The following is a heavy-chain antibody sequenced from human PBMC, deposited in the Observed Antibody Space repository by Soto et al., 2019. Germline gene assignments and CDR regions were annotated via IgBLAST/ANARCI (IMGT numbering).Heavy chain of an antibody. J-gene: IGHJ6*02. D-gene: IGHD4-17*01. CDR1: GFTFSSYG. CDR3: AKILQWGDYAYYYYGMDV. V-gene: IGHV3-30*18. Sequence: QVQLVESVGGVVQPGRSLRLSCAASGFTFSSYGMHWVRQAPGKGLEWVAVISYDGSNKYYADSVKGRFTIPRDNSKNTLYLQMNSLRAEDTAVYYCAKILQWGDYAYYYYGMDVWGQGHTVTVSS. CDR2: ISYDGSNK.